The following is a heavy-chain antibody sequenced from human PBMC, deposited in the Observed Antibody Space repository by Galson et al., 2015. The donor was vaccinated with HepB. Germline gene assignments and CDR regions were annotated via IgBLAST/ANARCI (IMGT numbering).Heavy chain of an antibody. CDR3: ARDAMGRGSGKFSAFDY. CDR1: GFRFSDFG. J-gene: IGHJ4*02. CDR2: ISSLGDIE. V-gene: IGHV3-30*19. D-gene: IGHD1-26*01. Sequence: SLRLSCAASGFRFSDFGIHWVRQAPGKGLEWLATISSLGDIEYYADSVKGRFTNSRDNAKNILYLQVNSLRTDDTALYYCARDAMGRGSGKFSAFDYWGQGTLITVSS.